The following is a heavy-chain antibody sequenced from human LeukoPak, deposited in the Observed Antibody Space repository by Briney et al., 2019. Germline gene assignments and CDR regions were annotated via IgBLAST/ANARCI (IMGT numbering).Heavy chain of an antibody. Sequence: GGSLRLSCAASGFTFSSYGMHGVRQAPGKGLEWVAFIRYDGSNKYYADSVKGRFTISRDNSKNTLYLQMNSLRAEDTAVYYCAKERDTAMVTIDYWGQGTLVTVSS. CDR3: AKERDTAMVTIDY. D-gene: IGHD5-18*01. CDR2: IRYDGSNK. V-gene: IGHV3-30*02. CDR1: GFTFSSYG. J-gene: IGHJ4*02.